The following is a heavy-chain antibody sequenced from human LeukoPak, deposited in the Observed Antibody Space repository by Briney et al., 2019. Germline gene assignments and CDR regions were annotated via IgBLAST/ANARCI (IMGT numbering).Heavy chain of an antibody. J-gene: IGHJ2*01. D-gene: IGHD1-26*01. V-gene: IGHV3-30-3*01. CDR3: ARVAIVGATTPTYWYFDL. CDR2: ISYDGGNK. Sequence: GGSLRLSCAASGFTFSSYAMHWVRQAPGKGLEWVAVISYDGGNKYYADSVKGRFTISRDNSKNTLYLQMNSLRAEDTAVYYCARVAIVGATTPTYWYFDLWGRGTLVTVSS. CDR1: GFTFSSYA.